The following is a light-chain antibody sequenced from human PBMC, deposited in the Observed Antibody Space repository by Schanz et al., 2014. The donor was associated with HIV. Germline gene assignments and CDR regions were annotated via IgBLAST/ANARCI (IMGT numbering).Light chain of an antibody. CDR3: SSYAGSNNVV. Sequence: QSALTQPASVSGSPGQSITISCTGTSSDVGADNPVSWYQQHPGKAPKLLIYDVRNRPSGVSIRFSGSKSGNTATLTISGLQAEDEADYYCSSYAGSNNVVFGGGTKLTVL. CDR2: DVR. V-gene: IGLV2-14*03. CDR1: SSDVGADNP. J-gene: IGLJ2*01.